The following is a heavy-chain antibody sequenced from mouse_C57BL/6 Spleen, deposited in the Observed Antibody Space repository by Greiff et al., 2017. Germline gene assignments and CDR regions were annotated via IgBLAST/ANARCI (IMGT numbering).Heavy chain of an antibody. D-gene: IGHD4-1*01. Sequence: QVQLQQPGAELVKPGASVKLSCKASGYTFTSYWMQWVKQRPGLGLEWIGEIDPSDSYTNYNQKFKGKATLTVDTSSSTAYMQLSSLTSEDSAVYYCARKLGPFDYWGQGTTLTVSS. J-gene: IGHJ2*01. CDR2: IDPSDSYT. CDR1: GYTFTSYW. CDR3: ARKLGPFDY. V-gene: IGHV1-50*01.